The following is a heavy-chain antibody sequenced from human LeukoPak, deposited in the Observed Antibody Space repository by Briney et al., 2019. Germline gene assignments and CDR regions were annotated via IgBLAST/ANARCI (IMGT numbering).Heavy chain of an antibody. CDR3: ANHRQQLDASDI. CDR2: ISGSGGST. CDR1: GFTFDDYA. D-gene: IGHD6-13*01. Sequence: GGSLRLSCAASGFTFDDYAMHWVRQAPGKGLEWVSAISGSGGSTYYADSVKGRFTISRDNSKNTLYLQMNSLRVEDTAVYYCANHRQQLDASDIWGQGTMVTVSS. J-gene: IGHJ3*02. V-gene: IGHV3-23*01.